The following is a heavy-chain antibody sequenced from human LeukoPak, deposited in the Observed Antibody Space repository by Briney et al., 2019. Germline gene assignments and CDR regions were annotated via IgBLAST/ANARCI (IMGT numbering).Heavy chain of an antibody. Sequence: GGSLRLSCAASGFTVSSNYMSWVRQAPGKGLEWVAVISYDGSNKYYADSVKGRFTISRDNSKNTLYLQMNSLRAEDTAVYYCARVLVGATTQYYFDYWGQGTLVTVSS. CDR2: ISYDGSNK. CDR3: ARVLVGATTQYYFDY. J-gene: IGHJ4*02. D-gene: IGHD1-26*01. CDR1: GFTVSSNY. V-gene: IGHV3-30-3*01.